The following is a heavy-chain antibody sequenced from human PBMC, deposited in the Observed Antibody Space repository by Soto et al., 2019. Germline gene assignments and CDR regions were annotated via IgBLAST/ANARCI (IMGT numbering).Heavy chain of an antibody. CDR2: ISGSGGST. CDR3: AKCPEGGSPGYYGMDV. CDR1: GFTFSSYA. D-gene: IGHD2-15*01. Sequence: SLRLSCAASGFTFSSYAMSWVRQAPGKGLEWVSAISGSGGSTYYADSVKGRFTISRDNSKNTLYLQMNSLRAEDTAVYYCAKCPEGGSPGYYGMDVWGQGTTVTVSS. J-gene: IGHJ6*02. V-gene: IGHV3-23*01.